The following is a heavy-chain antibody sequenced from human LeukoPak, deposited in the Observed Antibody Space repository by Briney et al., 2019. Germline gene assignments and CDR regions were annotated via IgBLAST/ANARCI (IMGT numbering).Heavy chain of an antibody. CDR1: GFTFSDYY. V-gene: IGHV3-11*01. Sequence: PGGSLRLSCASGFTFSDYYMSWIRQAPGKGLEWVSHISSSGSTRYYADSVKGRFTISRDNAKNSLYLQMNSLRAEDTAVNYCARTAYYYDSSGYDDAFDIWGQGTMVTVSS. D-gene: IGHD3-22*01. J-gene: IGHJ3*02. CDR2: ISSSGSTR. CDR3: ARTAYYYDSSGYDDAFDI.